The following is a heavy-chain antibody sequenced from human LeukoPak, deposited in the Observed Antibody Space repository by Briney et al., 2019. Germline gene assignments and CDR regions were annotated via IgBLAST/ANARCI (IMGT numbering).Heavy chain of an antibody. CDR3: ARDGSFYFDY. CDR2: INPSGGST. J-gene: IGHJ4*02. CDR1: VYTFSSYY. V-gene: IGHV1-46*01. Sequence: ASVTVSCKPSVYTFSSYYMHWVRQAPGQGLEWMGIINPSGGSTTYAQKFQGRVTMTRDTSTSTVYMELSSLRSEDTGVYYCARDGSFYFDYGGQGTLVTVSA. D-gene: IGHD1-1*01.